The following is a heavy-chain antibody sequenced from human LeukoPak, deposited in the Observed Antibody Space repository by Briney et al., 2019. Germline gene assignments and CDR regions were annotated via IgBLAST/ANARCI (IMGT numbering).Heavy chain of an antibody. D-gene: IGHD1-26*01. V-gene: IGHV1-2*02. Sequence: ASVKVSCKVSGYTFIGYYMHWVRQAPGQGLEWMGCINPNNGGTNFPQNFQGRVTMTRDTSISTAYMELSRLRSDDTAVYYCARDFYSGSYSFDYFDYWGQGTLVTVSS. CDR1: GYTFIGYY. J-gene: IGHJ4*02. CDR2: INPNNGGT. CDR3: ARDFYSGSYSFDYFDY.